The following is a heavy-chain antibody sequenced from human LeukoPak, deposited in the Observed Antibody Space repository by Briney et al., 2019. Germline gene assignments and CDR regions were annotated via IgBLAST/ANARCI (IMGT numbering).Heavy chain of an antibody. D-gene: IGHD4-23*01. CDR1: GFSISSGVY. CDR3: GRHEAGYGGSDDY. V-gene: IGHV4-38-2*02. CDR2: IHHRGTT. Sequence: PSETLSLTCTVSGFSISSGVYWGFIRQPPGKGLEWVGSIHHRGTTYYNPSLKTRVTISIGTSKNQFSLNVNSVTAADTAVYYCGRHEAGYGGSDDYWGQGTLVTVSS. J-gene: IGHJ4*02.